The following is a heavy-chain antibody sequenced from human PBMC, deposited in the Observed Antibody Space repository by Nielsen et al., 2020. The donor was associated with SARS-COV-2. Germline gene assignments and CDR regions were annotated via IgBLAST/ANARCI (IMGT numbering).Heavy chain of an antibody. CDR2: ISSSSSYI. V-gene: IGHV3-21*01. J-gene: IGHJ4*02. D-gene: IGHD6-13*01. Sequence: GESLKISCAASGFTFSSYSMNWVRQAPGKGLEWVSSISSSSSYIYYADSVKGRFTISRDNAKNSLYLQMNSLRAEDTAVYYCARAPGRVAAAGTPFDYWGQGTLVTVSS. CDR3: ARAPGRVAAAGTPFDY. CDR1: GFTFSSYS.